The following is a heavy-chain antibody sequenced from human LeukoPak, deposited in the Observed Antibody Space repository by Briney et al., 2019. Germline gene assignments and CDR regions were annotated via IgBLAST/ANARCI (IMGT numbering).Heavy chain of an antibody. Sequence: SVKVSCKASGGTFSSYAISWVRQAPGQGLEWMGGIIPIFGTANYAQKFQGRVTITADESTSTAYMELSSLRSEDTAVYYCATSITGTTGASWYYYGMDVWGKGTTVTVSS. CDR2: IIPIFGTA. D-gene: IGHD1-20*01. CDR1: GGTFSSYA. CDR3: ATSITGTTGASWYYYGMDV. J-gene: IGHJ6*04. V-gene: IGHV1-69*13.